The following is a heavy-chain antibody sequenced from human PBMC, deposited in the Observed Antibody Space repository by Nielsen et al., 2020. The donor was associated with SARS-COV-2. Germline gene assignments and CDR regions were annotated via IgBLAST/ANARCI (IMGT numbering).Heavy chain of an antibody. CDR2: ISSSSSYI. V-gene: IGHV3-21*01. D-gene: IGHD4-17*01. Sequence: GESLKISCAASGFTFSSYSMNWVRQAPGKGLEWVSSISSSSSYIYYADSVKGRFTISRDNAKNSLYLQMNSLRAEDTAVYYCAREDYGDYPFDYWGQGTLVTVSS. J-gene: IGHJ4*02. CDR3: AREDYGDYPFDY. CDR1: GFTFSSYS.